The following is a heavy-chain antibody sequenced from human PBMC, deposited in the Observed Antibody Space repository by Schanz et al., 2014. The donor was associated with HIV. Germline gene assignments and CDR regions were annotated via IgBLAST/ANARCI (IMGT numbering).Heavy chain of an antibody. CDR3: ARDNDPYYYDSRGYYDRLFDY. V-gene: IGHV4-34*01. J-gene: IGHJ4*02. CDR1: GGSFSGYY. CDR2: INHSENT. D-gene: IGHD3-22*01. Sequence: QVQLQQWGAGLLRPSETLSLTCAVYGGSFSGYYWSWIRQPPGKGLEWIGAINHSENTNYNPSLNSRVTISLEKAKIQFSRKLSSVTAADTAVYYRARDNDPYYYDSRGYYDRLFDYWGQGTLVTVSS.